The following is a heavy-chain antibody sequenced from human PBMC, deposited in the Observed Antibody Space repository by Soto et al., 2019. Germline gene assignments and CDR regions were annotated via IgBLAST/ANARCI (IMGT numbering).Heavy chain of an antibody. CDR1: GFTFSSYS. V-gene: IGHV3-21*01. CDR2: ISSSSSYI. Sequence: GGSLRLSCAASGFTFSSYSMNWVRQAPGKGLEWVSSISSSSSYIYYADSVKGRFTISRDNAKNSLYLQMNSLRAEDTAVYYWARDRDGGYYDSLTGYFNGLDVWGQGTMVTVSS. J-gene: IGHJ6*02. D-gene: IGHD3-9*01. CDR3: ARDRDGGYYDSLTGYFNGLDV.